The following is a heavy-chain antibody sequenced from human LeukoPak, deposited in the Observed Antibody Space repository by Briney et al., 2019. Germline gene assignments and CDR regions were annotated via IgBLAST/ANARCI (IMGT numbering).Heavy chain of an antibody. CDR3: AKPRAMTTGVGRYFDL. V-gene: IGHV3-23*01. D-gene: IGHD1-1*01. Sequence: PGGSLRLSCAASGFTFTSYAMSWIRPAPGKGLEWVSAISGGGEDTYYPDSVKGRFTISRDNSKNTLYLQMNSLRAEDTAIYYCAKPRAMTTGVGRYFDLWGRGTLVTVSS. J-gene: IGHJ2*01. CDR1: GFTFTSYA. CDR2: ISGGGEDT.